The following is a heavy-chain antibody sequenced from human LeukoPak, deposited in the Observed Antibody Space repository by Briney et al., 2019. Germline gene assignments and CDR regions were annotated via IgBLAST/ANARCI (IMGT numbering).Heavy chain of an antibody. V-gene: IGHV3-43*02. CDR3: ARDVLRHYYMDV. Sequence: QPGGSLRLSCAASGFTFDDYAMHWVRQAPGKGLEWVSLISGDGGSTYYADSVKGRFTISRDNAKNSLYLQMNSLRAEDTAVYYCARDVLRHYYMDVWGKGTTVTVSS. CDR1: GFTFDDYA. CDR2: ISGDGGST. J-gene: IGHJ6*03.